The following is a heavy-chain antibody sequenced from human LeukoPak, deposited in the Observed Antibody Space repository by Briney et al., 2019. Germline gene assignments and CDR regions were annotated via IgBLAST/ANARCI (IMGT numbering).Heavy chain of an antibody. D-gene: IGHD2-2*01. Sequence: PGGSLRLSCAASGFTFSSYSMNWVRQAPGKGLEWVSSISSNSSYIYYADSVKGRFTISRDNAKNSLYLQMNSLRAEDTAVYYCARDLCSTTSCLDYWGQGTLVTVSS. J-gene: IGHJ4*02. CDR2: ISSNSSYI. CDR3: ARDLCSTTSCLDY. CDR1: GFTFSSYS. V-gene: IGHV3-21*01.